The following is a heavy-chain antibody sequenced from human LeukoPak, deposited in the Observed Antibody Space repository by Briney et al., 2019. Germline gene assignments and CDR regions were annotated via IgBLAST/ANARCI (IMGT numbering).Heavy chain of an antibody. Sequence: ASVKVSCNASGYTFTSYDINWVRQATGQGLEWMGWMNPNSGNTGYAQKFQGRVTITRNTSISTAYMELSSLRSEDTAVYYCARGHYPRDRFDPWGQGTLVTVSS. CDR1: GYTFTSYD. CDR2: MNPNSGNT. V-gene: IGHV1-8*03. D-gene: IGHD1-26*01. CDR3: ARGHYPRDRFDP. J-gene: IGHJ5*02.